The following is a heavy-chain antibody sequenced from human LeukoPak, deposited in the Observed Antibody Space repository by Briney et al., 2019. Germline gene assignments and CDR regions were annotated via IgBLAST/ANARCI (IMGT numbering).Heavy chain of an antibody. CDR3: AKIPYDSSGYPVPYFDY. D-gene: IGHD3-22*01. CDR2: ISWNSGSI. V-gene: IGHV3-9*01. J-gene: IGHJ4*02. Sequence: GGSLRLSCAASGFTFDDYAMHWVRQAPGKGLEWVSGISWNSGSIGYTDSVKGRFTISRDNSKNTPYLQMNSLRAEDAAVYYCAKIPYDSSGYPVPYFDYWGQGTLVTVSS. CDR1: GFTFDDYA.